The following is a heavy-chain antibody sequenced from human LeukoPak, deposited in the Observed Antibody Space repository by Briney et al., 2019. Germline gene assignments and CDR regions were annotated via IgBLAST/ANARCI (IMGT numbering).Heavy chain of an antibody. CDR2: LGDSGDST. CDR3: ARDSPVCSY. J-gene: IGHJ4*02. CDR1: GFTLSSHG. D-gene: IGHD3-10*02. V-gene: IGHV3-23*01. Sequence: PVVSLGLSCAASGFTLSSHGMSWVRQAPGKGLEWVSALGDSGDSTYYADSVKGRFTISRDTSKNTLYLQPNSLRAEDTAVYYCARDSPVCSYWGQGTLVTVSS.